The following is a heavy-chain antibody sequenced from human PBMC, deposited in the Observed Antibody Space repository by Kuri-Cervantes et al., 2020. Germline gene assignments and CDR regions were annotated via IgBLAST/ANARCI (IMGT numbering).Heavy chain of an antibody. Sequence: SQTLSLTCAVSGYSISSGYYWGWIRQPPGKGLEWIGSIYHSGSTYYNPSLKSRVTISVDTSKNQFSLKLSSVTAADTAVYYCARRHSMGATPADLDYWGQGILVTVSS. CDR2: IYHSGST. J-gene: IGHJ4*02. D-gene: IGHD1-26*01. V-gene: IGHV4-38-2*01. CDR3: ARRHSMGATPADLDY. CDR1: GYSISSGYY.